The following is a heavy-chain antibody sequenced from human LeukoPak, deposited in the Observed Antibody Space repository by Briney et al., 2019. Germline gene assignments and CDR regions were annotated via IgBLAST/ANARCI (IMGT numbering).Heavy chain of an antibody. J-gene: IGHJ2*01. CDR1: GDTSGRYG. D-gene: IGHD2-8*02. CDR2: IIPMFGVT. CDR3: AREGGEFCTGGACHHWYFDL. V-gene: IGHV1-69*04. Sequence: SVKVSCKASGDTSGRYGISWVRQAPGQGLEWMGRIIPMFGVTKYVEKFQGRVTITADTSTSTVYMELSSLTSEDTAVYFYAREGGEFCTGGACHHWYFDLWGRGTLVTVSS.